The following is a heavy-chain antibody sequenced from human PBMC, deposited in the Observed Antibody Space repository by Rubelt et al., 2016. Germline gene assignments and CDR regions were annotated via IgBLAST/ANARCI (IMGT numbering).Heavy chain of an antibody. CDR3: PRGLWGPVAEGY. V-gene: IGHV4-34*01. J-gene: IGHJ4*02. D-gene: IGHD6-19*01. Sequence: QVQLQQWGAGLLKPSETLSLTCAVYGGSFSGYYCTWIRQPPGTGLEWIGEIHPSGSTNYNPSLKSRVTISVDTSKNQFSLKLSFLTAADTAVYYCPRGLWGPVAEGYWGQGTLVTVSS. CDR1: GGSFSGYY. CDR2: IHPSGST.